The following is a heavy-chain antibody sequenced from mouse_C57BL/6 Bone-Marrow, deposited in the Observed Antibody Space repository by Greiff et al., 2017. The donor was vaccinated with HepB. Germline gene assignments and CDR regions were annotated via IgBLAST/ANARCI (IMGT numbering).Heavy chain of an antibody. D-gene: IGHD4-1*01. V-gene: IGHV5-17*01. J-gene: IGHJ2*01. CDR3: ARGANWDYDY. Sequence: EVKLMESGGGLVKPGGSLKLSCAASGFTFSDYGMHWVRQAPEKGLEWVAYIISGSSTIYYADTVKGLFTISRDNAKNTLFLQMTSLRSEDTAMYYCARGANWDYDYWGQGTTLTVSS. CDR2: IISGSSTI. CDR1: GFTFSDYG.